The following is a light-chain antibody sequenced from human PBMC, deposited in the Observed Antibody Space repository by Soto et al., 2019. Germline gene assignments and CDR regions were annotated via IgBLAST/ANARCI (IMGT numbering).Light chain of an antibody. Sequence: EIVLTQSPGTLSLSPGDSATLSCRASQTVISDYLAWYQQTPGQAPRLLIYGASSRATDTPDRFSGRRSGTDFSLTISRLEHGDFEVYYCQVYGNSMWTLGQWTKVDIK. CDR1: QTVISDY. CDR3: QVYGNSMWT. V-gene: IGKV3-20*01. CDR2: GAS. J-gene: IGKJ1*01.